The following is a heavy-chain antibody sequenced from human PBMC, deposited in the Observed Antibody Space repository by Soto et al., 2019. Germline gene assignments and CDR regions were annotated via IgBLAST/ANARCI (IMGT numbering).Heavy chain of an antibody. CDR3: AKEILRATNRYRLYYHYYGMDV. V-gene: IGHV3-9*01. J-gene: IGHJ6*02. Sequence: EVQLVESGGGWVQPGGSLRLSCAASGFTFDDYAMHWVRQAPGKGLEWVSGIVWNSGSRGYADSVKGRFTITRENAQNSLYLEMSKLRVEDTALYYCAKEILRATNRYRLYYHYYGMDVWGQGTTVTVS. CDR1: GFTFDDYA. D-gene: IGHD2-2*02. CDR2: IVWNSGSR.